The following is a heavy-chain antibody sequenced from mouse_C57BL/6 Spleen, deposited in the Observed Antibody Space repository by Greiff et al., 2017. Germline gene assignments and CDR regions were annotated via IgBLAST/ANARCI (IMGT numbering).Heavy chain of an antibody. CDR2: IDPSDSYT. CDR1: GYTFTSYW. CDR3: ARFPGPYYAMDY. Sequence: VQLQQPGAELVRPGTSVKLSCKASGYTFTSYWMHWVKQRPGQGLEWIGVIDPSDSYTNYNQKFKGKATLTVDTSSSTAYMQLSSLTSEDSAVYYCARFPGPYYAMDYWGQGTSVTVSS. J-gene: IGHJ4*01. V-gene: IGHV1-59*01.